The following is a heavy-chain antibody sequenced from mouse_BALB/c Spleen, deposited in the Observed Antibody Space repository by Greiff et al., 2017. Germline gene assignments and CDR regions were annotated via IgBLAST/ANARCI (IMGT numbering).Heavy chain of an antibody. CDR2: IYPGSGST. Sequence: LQQSGSELVRPGASVKLSCKASGYTFTSYWMHWVKQRPGQGLEWIGNIYPGSGSTNYDEKFKSKATLTVDTSSSTAYMQLSSLTSEDSAVYYCTRSYGYDVRFAYWGQGTLVTVSA. CDR3: TRSYGYDVRFAY. D-gene: IGHD2-2*01. CDR1: GYTFTSYW. V-gene: IGHV1S22*01. J-gene: IGHJ3*01.